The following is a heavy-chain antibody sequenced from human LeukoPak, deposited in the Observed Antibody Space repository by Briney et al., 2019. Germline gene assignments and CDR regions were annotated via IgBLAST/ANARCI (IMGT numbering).Heavy chain of an antibody. CDR3: ARLGVYYYDSSGYLYFDY. Sequence: GESLKISCKGSGYSFTSYWIGWVRQMPGKGLEWMGIIYPGDSGTRYSPSFQGQVTISADKSIRIAYLQWSSLKASDTAMYYCARLGVYYYDSSGYLYFDYWGQGTLVTVSS. CDR1: GYSFTSYW. V-gene: IGHV5-51*01. CDR2: IYPGDSGT. D-gene: IGHD3-22*01. J-gene: IGHJ4*02.